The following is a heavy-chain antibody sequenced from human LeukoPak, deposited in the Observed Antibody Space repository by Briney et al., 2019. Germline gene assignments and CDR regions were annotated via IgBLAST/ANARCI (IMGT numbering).Heavy chain of an antibody. J-gene: IGHJ4*02. Sequence: ASVKVSCKASGYTFTSYDFNWVRQAPGQGPEWIGWMNPNSGTTGYAQKFQGRVTMTRDTSISTAYMDLNSLRVEDTAVFYCARDPGGAKFDYWGQGTLVTVSS. D-gene: IGHD4/OR15-4a*01. CDR3: ARDPGGAKFDY. V-gene: IGHV1-8*01. CDR1: GYTFTSYD. CDR2: MNPNSGTT.